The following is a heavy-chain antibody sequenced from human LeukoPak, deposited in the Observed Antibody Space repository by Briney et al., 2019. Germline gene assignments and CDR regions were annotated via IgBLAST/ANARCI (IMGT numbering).Heavy chain of an antibody. CDR2: IYTSGST. V-gene: IGHV4-61*02. D-gene: IGHD5-18*01. J-gene: IGHJ4*02. Sequence: SQTLSLTCTVSGGSISSGSYYWSWIRQPAGKGLEWIGRIYTSGSTNYNPSLKSRVTISVDTSKNQFSLKLSSVTAADTAVYYCASSSSGYSYAYYFDYWGQGTLVTVSS. CDR1: GGSISSGSYY. CDR3: ASSSSGYSYAYYFDY.